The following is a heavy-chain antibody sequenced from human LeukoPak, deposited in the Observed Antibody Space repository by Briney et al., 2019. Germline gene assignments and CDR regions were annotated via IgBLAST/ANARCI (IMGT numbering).Heavy chain of an antibody. V-gene: IGHV3-30-3*01. Sequence: GRSLRLSCAASGFTFTAYALHWVRQAPGKGLEWVALISFDGSNKYYADSVKGRFTISRDNSNNTLYLQMNSRRADDTAVYYCARDPDYGGNGRLGFEYWGQGTLVTVSS. CDR3: ARDPDYGGNGRLGFEY. J-gene: IGHJ4*02. CDR2: ISFDGSNK. D-gene: IGHD4-23*01. CDR1: GFTFTAYA.